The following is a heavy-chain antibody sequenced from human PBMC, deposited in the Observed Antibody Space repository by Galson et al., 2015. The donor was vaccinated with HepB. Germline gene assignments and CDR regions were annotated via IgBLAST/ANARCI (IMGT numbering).Heavy chain of an antibody. V-gene: IGHV3-23*01. D-gene: IGHD2-21*02. CDR1: GFTFSSDA. CDR3: AKGGLSLGYCGGACYSY. Sequence: SLRHSCADSGFTFSSDAMSWVRQAPGKGLEWVSAISGSQITTYYADSVKGRFTISRDNSKNTLFLQMNSLRAEDTAVYYCAKGGLSLGYCGGACYSYWVQGTLVTVSS. CDR2: ISGSQITT. J-gene: IGHJ4*02.